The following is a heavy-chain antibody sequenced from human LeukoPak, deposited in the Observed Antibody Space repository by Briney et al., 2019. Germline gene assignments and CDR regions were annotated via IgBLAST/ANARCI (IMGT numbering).Heavy chain of an antibody. D-gene: IGHD1-26*01. CDR1: GGSFRCYY. J-gene: IGHJ4*02. CDR2: INHSGST. V-gene: IGHV4-34*01. CDR3: ARAVHSGSYRLDY. Sequence: PSETLSLTCAVYGGSFRCYYWSWIRQPPGKGLEWIGEINHSGSTNYNPSLKSRVTISVDTSKNQFSLKLSSVTAADTAVYYCARAVHSGSYRLDYWGQGTLVTVSS.